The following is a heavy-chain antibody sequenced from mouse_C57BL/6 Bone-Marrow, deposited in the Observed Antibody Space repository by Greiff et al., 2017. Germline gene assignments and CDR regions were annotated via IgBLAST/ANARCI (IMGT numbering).Heavy chain of an antibody. CDR2: IWSGGST. Sequence: QVQLQQSGPGLVQPSQSLSITCTVSGFSLTSYGVHWVRQSPGKGLEWLGVIWSGGSTDYNAAFISRLSISKDNSKSQVFFKMNSLQADDTAIYYCAHLLLDYWGQGTTLTVSS. J-gene: IGHJ2*01. CDR3: AHLLLDY. CDR1: GFSLTSYG. V-gene: IGHV2-2*01. D-gene: IGHD2-1*01.